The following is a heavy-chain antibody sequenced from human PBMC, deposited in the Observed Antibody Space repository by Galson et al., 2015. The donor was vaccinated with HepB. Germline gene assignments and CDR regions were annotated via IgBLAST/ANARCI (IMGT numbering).Heavy chain of an antibody. CDR1: GFPYSTSN. CDR3: ARDVPILEGAFDI. CDR2: IDSTSRAI. D-gene: IGHD2-21*01. V-gene: IGHV3-48*01. Sequence: SLRLSCAASGFPYSTSNMVWFRQAAGKGLEWLSYIDSTSRAIYYADSVKGRFTVSRDNGQNSLSLQMNSLRVGDTAVYYCARDVPILEGAFDIWGQGIIVSVSA. J-gene: IGHJ3*02.